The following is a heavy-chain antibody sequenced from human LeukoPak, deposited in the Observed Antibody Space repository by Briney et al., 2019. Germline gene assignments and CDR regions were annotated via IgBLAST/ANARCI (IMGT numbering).Heavy chain of an antibody. CDR2: IYHSGNT. V-gene: IGHV4-38-2*02. J-gene: IGHJ4*02. D-gene: IGHD3-9*01. Sequence: PSETLSLTCIVSGYSISSGYYWGWIRQPPGKGLEWIGSIYHSGNTYYDPSLKSRVTIPLDTSKNQFSLKLSSVTAADTAVYYCARRTTYFGWRPSESPSCFDYWGQGTLVTVSS. CDR1: GYSISSGYY. CDR3: ARRTTYFGWRPSESPSCFDY.